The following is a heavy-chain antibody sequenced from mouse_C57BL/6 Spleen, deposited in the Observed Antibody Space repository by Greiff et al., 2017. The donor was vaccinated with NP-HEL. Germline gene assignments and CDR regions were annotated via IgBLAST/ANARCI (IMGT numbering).Heavy chain of an antibody. V-gene: IGHV1-15*01. J-gene: IGHJ2*01. CDR2: IDPETGGT. D-gene: IGHD2-2*01. CDR1: GYTFTDYE. CDR3: TQEGGLRLNFDY. Sequence: VHLVESGAELVRPGASVTLSCKASGYTFTDYEMHWVKQTPVHGLEWIGAIDPETGGTAYNQKFKGKAILTADKSSSTAYMELRSLTSEDSAVYYCTQEGGLRLNFDYWGQGTTLTVSS.